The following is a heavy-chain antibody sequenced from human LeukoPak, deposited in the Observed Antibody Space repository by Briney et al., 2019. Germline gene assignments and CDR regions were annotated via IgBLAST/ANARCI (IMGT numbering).Heavy chain of an antibody. Sequence: GGSLRLSCAASGFTFSDYYMSWIRQAPGKGLEWVSYISSSGSTIYYADSVKGRFTISRDNAKNSLYLRMNSMRAEDTAVYYCARASKRGYYDILTGSRGAFDIWGQGTMVTVSS. CDR3: ARASKRGYYDILTGSRGAFDI. CDR1: GFTFSDYY. J-gene: IGHJ3*02. CDR2: ISSSGSTI. V-gene: IGHV3-11*01. D-gene: IGHD3-9*01.